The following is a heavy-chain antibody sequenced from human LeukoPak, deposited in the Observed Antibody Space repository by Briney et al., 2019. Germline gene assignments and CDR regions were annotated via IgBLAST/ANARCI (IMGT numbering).Heavy chain of an antibody. D-gene: IGHD3-22*01. Sequence: GGSLRLSCAASGFTVSSNYMSWVRQAPGKGLEWVSVIYSGGSTYYADSVKGRFTISRDNSKNTLYLQMNSLRAENTAVYYCARVLTYYYDSSGHYFDYWGQGTLVTVSS. CDR1: GFTVSSNY. V-gene: IGHV3-66*02. CDR3: ARVLTYYYDSSGHYFDY. CDR2: IYSGGST. J-gene: IGHJ4*02.